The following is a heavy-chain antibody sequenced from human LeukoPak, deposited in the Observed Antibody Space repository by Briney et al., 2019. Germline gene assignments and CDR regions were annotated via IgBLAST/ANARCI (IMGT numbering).Heavy chain of an antibody. CDR3: ADAPISSSWTNFDY. CDR2: IYYSGST. Sequence: SETLPLTCTVSGGSVSSGSYYWSWIRQPPGKGLEWIEYIYYSGSTNYNPSLKSRVTISVDTSKNQFSLKLSSVTAADTAVYYCADAPISSSWTNFDYWGQGTLVTVSS. J-gene: IGHJ4*02. V-gene: IGHV4-61*01. D-gene: IGHD6-13*01. CDR1: GGSVSSGSYY.